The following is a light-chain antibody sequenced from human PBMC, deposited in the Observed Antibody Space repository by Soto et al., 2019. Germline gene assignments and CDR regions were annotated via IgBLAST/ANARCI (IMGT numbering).Light chain of an antibody. V-gene: IGLV2-8*01. CDR3: SSYAGSNNWAV. Sequence: QSALTQPPSASGSPGQSVTISCTGTSSDVGGYNYVSWYQQHPGKAPKLIIYEDTKRPSGVPDRFTGSKSRNTAALTVSALQAEDEADYYCSSYAGSNNWAVFGGGTKLTVL. J-gene: IGLJ3*02. CDR1: SSDVGGYNY. CDR2: EDT.